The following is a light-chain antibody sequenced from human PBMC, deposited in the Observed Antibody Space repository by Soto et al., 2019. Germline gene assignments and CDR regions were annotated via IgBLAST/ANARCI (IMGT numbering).Light chain of an antibody. CDR3: HQYNNWLALT. J-gene: IGKJ4*01. CDR2: DAS. Sequence: EIVLMQSPGTLSLSPGERATLSCRASQTVSSNLAWYQQKPGQAPRLLIYDASTRATGIPVRFRGSGSGTEFTLTISSLQSEDSAVYYCHQYNNWLALTFGGGTKVDIK. V-gene: IGKV3-15*01. CDR1: QTVSSN.